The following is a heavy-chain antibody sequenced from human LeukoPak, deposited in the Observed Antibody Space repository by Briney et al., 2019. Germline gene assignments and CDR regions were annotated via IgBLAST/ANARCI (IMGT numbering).Heavy chain of an antibody. CDR2: IYYSGST. V-gene: IGHV4-39*07. CDR3: ARSDAEGGWFDP. J-gene: IGHJ5*02. CDR1: GGSISSSSYY. Sequence: PSETLSLTCTVSGGSISSSSYYWGWIRQPPGKGLEWIGSIYYSGSTYYNPSLKSRVTISVDTSKNQFSLKLSSVTAADTAVYYCARSDAEGGWFDPWGQGTLVTVSS.